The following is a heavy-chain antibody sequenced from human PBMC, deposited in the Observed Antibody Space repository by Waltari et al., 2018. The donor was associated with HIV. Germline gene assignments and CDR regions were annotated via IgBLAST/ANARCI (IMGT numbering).Heavy chain of an antibody. J-gene: IGHJ6*02. Sequence: GSCKVSGGTFSSYAINWVRQAPRQGLEWMGGIIPAFGTANYAERFQGRVTITADEYTSTAYMDLSSLRSEDTAVYFCARDHRGNKLLYGMDVWGQGTTVTV. CDR1: GGTFSSYA. V-gene: IGHV1-69*01. CDR3: ARDHRGNKLLYGMDV. CDR2: IIPAFGTA.